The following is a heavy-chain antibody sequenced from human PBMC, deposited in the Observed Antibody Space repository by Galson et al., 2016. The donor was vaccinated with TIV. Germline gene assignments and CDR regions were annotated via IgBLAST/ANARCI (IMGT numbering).Heavy chain of an antibody. D-gene: IGHD4-23*01. CDR1: GGTINTYP. CDR2: VYYTGST. CDR3: VRAPGGRNWYFDL. Sequence: SETLSLTCTVSGGTINTYPWNWIRQSPGKGLEWIGYVYYTGSTNYNPSLKSRVTISVDTSKNQFSLNLNSVTSADTAVYYCVRAPGGRNWYFDLWGRGTLVTVSP. V-gene: IGHV4-59*01. J-gene: IGHJ2*01.